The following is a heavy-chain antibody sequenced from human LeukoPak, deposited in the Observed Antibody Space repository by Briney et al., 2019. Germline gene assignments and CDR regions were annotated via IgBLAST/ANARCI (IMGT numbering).Heavy chain of an antibody. J-gene: IGHJ4*02. V-gene: IGHV4-59*12. CDR2: IYYSGST. CDR1: GGSISSYY. Sequence: SETLSLTCTVSGGSISSYYWTWIRQPPGKGLEWIGYIYYSGSTTYNPSLKSRVTISIDTSKNQFSLKLSSVTAADTAVYYCARKSYYDFWSGYHTFDYWGQGTLVTVSS. CDR3: ARKSYYDFWSGYHTFDY. D-gene: IGHD3-3*01.